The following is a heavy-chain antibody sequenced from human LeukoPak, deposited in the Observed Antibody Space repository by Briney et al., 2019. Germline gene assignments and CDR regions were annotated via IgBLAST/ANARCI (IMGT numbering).Heavy chain of an antibody. CDR2: ISSSSTI. CDR3: AREGTHPMPMDY. D-gene: IGHD2-2*01. J-gene: IGHJ4*02. CDR1: GFTFSSHS. Sequence: GGSLRLSCAASGFTFSSHSMNWVRQAPGKGLEWVSYISSSSTIYYADSVKGRSTISRDNAKNPLYLQMNSLRAEDTAVYYCAREGTHPMPMDYWGQGTLVTVSS. V-gene: IGHV3-48*01.